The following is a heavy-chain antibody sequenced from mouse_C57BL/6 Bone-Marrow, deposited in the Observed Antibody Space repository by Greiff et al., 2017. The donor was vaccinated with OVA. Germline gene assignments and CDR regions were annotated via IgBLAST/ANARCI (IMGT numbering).Heavy chain of an antibody. D-gene: IGHD1-1*01. CDR3: ARDYGSRGYFDY. V-gene: IGHV1-61*01. CDR2: IYPSDSET. Sequence: QVQLQQPGAELVRPGSSVKLSCKASGYTFTSYWMDWVKQRPGQGLEWIGNIYPSDSETHYNQKFKDKATLTVDKSAITAYMQLSSLTSEDSAVYYCARDYGSRGYFDYWGQGTTLTVSS. CDR1: GYTFTSYW. J-gene: IGHJ2*01.